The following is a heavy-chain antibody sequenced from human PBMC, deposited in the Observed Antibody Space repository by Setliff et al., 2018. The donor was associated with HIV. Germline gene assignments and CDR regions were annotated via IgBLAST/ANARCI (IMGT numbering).Heavy chain of an antibody. D-gene: IGHD6-6*01. CDR1: GYTFTSYY. CDR3: ARDPAPSSSASYFQH. J-gene: IGHJ1*01. V-gene: IGHV1-46*01. CDR2: INPSSGST. Sequence: ASVKVSCKASGYTFTSYYMHWVRQAPGQGLEWMGIINPSSGSTTYAQKFQGRVTMTRDTSTSTVYMELSSLRSEDTAVYYCARDPAPSSSASYFQHWGQGTPGTVSS.